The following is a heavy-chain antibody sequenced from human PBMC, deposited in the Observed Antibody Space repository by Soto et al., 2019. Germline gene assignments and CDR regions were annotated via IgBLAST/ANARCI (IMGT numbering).Heavy chain of an antibody. V-gene: IGHV3-21*01. CDR1: GFTFSNYS. J-gene: IGHJ3*02. CDR3: AREGQGYSYGYGDAFDI. CDR2: ISSSSSYI. D-gene: IGHD5-18*01. Sequence: GGSLRLSFASSGFTFSNYSMNFVRQAPGKGLEWVSSISSSSSYIYYADSVKGRFTISRDNAKNSLYLQMNSLRAEDTAVYYCAREGQGYSYGYGDAFDIWGQGT.